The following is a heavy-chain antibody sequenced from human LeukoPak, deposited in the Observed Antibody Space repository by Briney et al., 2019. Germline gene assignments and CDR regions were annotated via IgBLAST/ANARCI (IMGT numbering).Heavy chain of an antibody. Sequence: SETLSLTCAVYGGSFSGYYWSWIRQPPGKGLEWIGEINHSGSTNYNPSLKSRVTISVDTSKNQFSLKLSSVTAADTAVYYRARGLIAVAGTVYYFDYWGQGTLVTVSS. CDR1: GGSFSGYY. CDR2: INHSGST. V-gene: IGHV4-34*01. J-gene: IGHJ4*02. CDR3: ARGLIAVAGTVYYFDY. D-gene: IGHD6-19*01.